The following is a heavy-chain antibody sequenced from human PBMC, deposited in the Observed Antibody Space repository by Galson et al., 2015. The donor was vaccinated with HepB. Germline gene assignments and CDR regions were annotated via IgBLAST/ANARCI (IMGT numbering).Heavy chain of an antibody. Sequence: SVKVSCKASGGTFSSYAISWVRQAPGQGLEWMGGIIPIFGTANYAQKFQGRVTITADESTSTAYMELSSLRSEDTAVYYCASRSFKAFGELPYFDYWGQGTLVTVSS. D-gene: IGHD3-10*01. CDR1: GGTFSSYA. CDR2: IIPIFGTA. V-gene: IGHV1-69*13. J-gene: IGHJ4*02. CDR3: ASRSFKAFGELPYFDY.